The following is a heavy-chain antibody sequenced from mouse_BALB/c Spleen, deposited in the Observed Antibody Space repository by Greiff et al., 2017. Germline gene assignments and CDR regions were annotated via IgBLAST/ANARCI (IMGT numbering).Heavy chain of an antibody. CDR2: IDPENGNT. CDR3: ARNDGDAMDY. D-gene: IGHD2-12*01. V-gene: IGHV14-1*02. J-gene: IGHJ4*01. Sequence: EVKLQQSGAELVRPGALVKLSCKASGFNIKDYYMHWVKQRPEQGLEWIGWIDPENGNTIYDPKFQGKASITADTSSNTAYLQLSSLTSEDTAVYYCARNDGDAMDYWGQGTSVTVSS. CDR1: GFNIKDYY.